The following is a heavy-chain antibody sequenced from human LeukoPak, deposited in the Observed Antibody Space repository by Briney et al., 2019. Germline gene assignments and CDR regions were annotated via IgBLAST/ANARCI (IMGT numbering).Heavy chain of an antibody. CDR3: ARMLISSGYYVDF. J-gene: IGHJ4*02. D-gene: IGHD3-22*01. V-gene: IGHV3-53*01. CDR1: GFTVSSNY. Sequence: GGSLRLSCAASGFTVSSNYMSWVRQAPGKGLEWVSVIYSGGTTYYADSVKGRFTISRDSSRNTLFLQMNSLRAEDTAIYYCARMLISSGYYVDFWGQGTLVTVSS. CDR2: IYSGGTT.